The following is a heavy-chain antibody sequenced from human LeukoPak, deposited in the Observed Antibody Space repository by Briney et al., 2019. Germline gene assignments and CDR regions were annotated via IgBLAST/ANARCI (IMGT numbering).Heavy chain of an antibody. CDR3: ARISIPSDCSGGGCYLPDYYYYYMDV. Sequence: ASVKVSCKASGYTFTSYGISWVRQAPGQGLEWMGWISAYNGNTNYAQRLQGRVTMTTDTSTSTAYMELRSLRSDDTAVYYCARISIPSDCSGGGCYLPDYYYYYMDVWGKGTTVTVSS. D-gene: IGHD2-15*01. V-gene: IGHV1-18*01. J-gene: IGHJ6*03. CDR1: GYTFTSYG. CDR2: ISAYNGNT.